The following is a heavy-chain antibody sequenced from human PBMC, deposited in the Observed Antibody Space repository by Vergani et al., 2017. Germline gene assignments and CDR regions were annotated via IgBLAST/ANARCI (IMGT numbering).Heavy chain of an antibody. CDR3: ARTKYYFDY. CDR2: ISSSGSTI. V-gene: IGHV3-48*04. D-gene: IGHD2-8*01. CDR1: GFTFSSYG. Sequence: VQLVESGGGVVQPGRSLRLSCAASGFTFSSYGMHWVRQAPGKGLEWVSYISSSGSTIYYADSVKGRFTISRDNAKNSLYLQMNSLRAEDTAVYYCARTKYYFDYWGQGTLVTVSS. J-gene: IGHJ4*02.